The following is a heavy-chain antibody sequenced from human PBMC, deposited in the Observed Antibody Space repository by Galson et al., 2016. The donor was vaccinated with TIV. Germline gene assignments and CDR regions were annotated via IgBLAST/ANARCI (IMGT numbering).Heavy chain of an antibody. CDR3: ARDGLRYFDWFEVGNWFDS. Sequence: SCKASGYSFSSYAIAWVRQAPRQGLEWMGWISPHKGQTKYSERFQGRLTLTTDGSTNTVYMDLRGLKSSDTAVYFCARDGLRYFDWFEVGNWFDSWGQGTQVIVSS. CDR1: GYSFSSYA. J-gene: IGHJ5*01. V-gene: IGHV1-18*01. CDR2: ISPHKGQT. D-gene: IGHD3-9*01.